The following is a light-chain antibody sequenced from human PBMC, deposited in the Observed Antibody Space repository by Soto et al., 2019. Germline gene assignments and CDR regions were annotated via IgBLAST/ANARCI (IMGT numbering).Light chain of an antibody. CDR1: QSVSIY. V-gene: IGKV3-11*01. CDR2: DSS. J-gene: IGKJ5*01. Sequence: EIVLTQSPATLSLSPGERATLSCRASQSVSIYLAWYQQKPAQAPRLLIYDSSNRAAGIPARFSARGSGTDFTLFISNLEPEDSAVYYCQHRSNWPQITFGQGTRLEIQ. CDR3: QHRSNWPQIT.